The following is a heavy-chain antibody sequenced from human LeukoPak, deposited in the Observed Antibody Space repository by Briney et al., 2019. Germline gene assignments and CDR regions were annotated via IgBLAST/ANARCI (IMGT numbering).Heavy chain of an antibody. D-gene: IGHD6-13*01. CDR3: AGDIAAAAIDY. Sequence: SETLSLTCTVSGGSISSYYWSWIRQPPGKGLEWIGYIYYSGSTNYNPSLKSRVTISVDTSKNQFSLKLSSVTAADTAVYYCAGDIAAAAIDYWGQGTLVTVSS. J-gene: IGHJ4*02. V-gene: IGHV4-59*12. CDR1: GGSISSYY. CDR2: IYYSGST.